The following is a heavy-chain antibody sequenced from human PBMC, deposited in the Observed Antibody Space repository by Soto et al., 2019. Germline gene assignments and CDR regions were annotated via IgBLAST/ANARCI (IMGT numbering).Heavy chain of an antibody. CDR1: GSTFSSYG. CDR3: AKDRGALRWSEEHYYFDY. V-gene: IGHV3-30*18. Sequence: GGSLRLSCAASGSTFSSYGMHWVRQAPGKGLEWVAVILYDGSKKYYADSMKGRFTISRDNSKNTLYLQMNSLRAEDSALYYCAKDRGALRWSEEHYYFDYWGQGSLVTVSS. D-gene: IGHD2-15*01. CDR2: ILYDGSKK. J-gene: IGHJ4*02.